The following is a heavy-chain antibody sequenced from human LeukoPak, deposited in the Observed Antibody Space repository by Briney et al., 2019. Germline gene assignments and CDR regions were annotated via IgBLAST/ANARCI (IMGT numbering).Heavy chain of an antibody. V-gene: IGHV3-53*04. Sequence: PGGSLRLSCAASGFTVSSNYMSWVRQAPGKGLEWVSVIYSGGSTYSADSVKGRLTISRHNSKNTLYLQMNSLRAEDTAVYYCARDPSPVLRGYYGMDVWGQGTTVTVSS. J-gene: IGHJ6*02. D-gene: IGHD2-8*02. CDR1: GFTVSSNY. CDR3: ARDPSPVLRGYYGMDV. CDR2: IYSGGST.